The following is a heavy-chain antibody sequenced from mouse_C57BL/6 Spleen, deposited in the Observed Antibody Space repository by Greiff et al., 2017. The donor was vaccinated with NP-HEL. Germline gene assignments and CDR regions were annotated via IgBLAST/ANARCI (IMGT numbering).Heavy chain of an antibody. V-gene: IGHV1-62-2*01. Sequence: VKLQESGAELVKPGASVKLSCKASGYTFTEYTIHWVKQRSGQGLEWIGWFYPGSGSIKYNEKFKDKATLTADKSSSTVYMELSRLTSEDSAVYFCARHEEEALSTGSSPFAYWGQGTLVTVSA. D-gene: IGHD1-1*01. CDR1: GYTFTEYT. CDR3: ARHEEEALSTGSSPFAY. CDR2: FYPGSGSI. J-gene: IGHJ3*01.